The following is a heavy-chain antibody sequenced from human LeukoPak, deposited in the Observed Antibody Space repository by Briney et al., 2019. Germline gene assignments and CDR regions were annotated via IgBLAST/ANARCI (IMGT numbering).Heavy chain of an antibody. CDR1: GGNLSSYG. D-gene: IGHD3-9*01. V-gene: IGHV1-18*01. J-gene: IGHJ4*02. CDR3: ARGVYDILTGYLY. CDR2: ISAYNGNT. Sequence: ASVKVSCKASGGNLSSYGISWVRQAPGQGLEWMGWISAYNGNTNYAQKLQGRVTMTTDTSTSTAYMELRSLRSDDTAVYYCARGVYDILTGYLYWGQGTLVTVSS.